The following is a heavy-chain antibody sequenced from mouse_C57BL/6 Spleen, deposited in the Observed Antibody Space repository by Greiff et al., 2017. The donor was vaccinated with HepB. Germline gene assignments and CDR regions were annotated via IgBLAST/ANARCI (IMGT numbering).Heavy chain of an antibody. V-gene: IGHV1-66*01. CDR1: GYSFTSYY. D-gene: IGHD2-4*01. Sequence: VQLVESGPELVKPGASVKISCKASGYSFTSYYIHWVKQRPGQGLEWIGWIYPGSGNTKYNEKFKGKATLTADTSSSTAYMQLSSLTSEDSAVYYCARFYYDYDGGYYYAMDYWGQGTSVTVSS. CDR2: IYPGSGNT. CDR3: ARFYYDYDGGYYYAMDY. J-gene: IGHJ4*01.